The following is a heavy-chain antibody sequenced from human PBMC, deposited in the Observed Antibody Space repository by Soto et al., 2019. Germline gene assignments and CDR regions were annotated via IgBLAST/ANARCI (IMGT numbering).Heavy chain of an antibody. CDR2: MNPNSGST. CDR1: GYTFTSYD. J-gene: IGHJ3*02. V-gene: IGHV1-8*01. CDR3: AIILELHDAFDI. Sequence: ASVKVSCKASGYTFTSYDINWVRQATGQGLEWMGWMNPNSGSTGYAQKFQGRVTMTRNTSISTAYMELSSLRSEDTAVYYCAIILELHDAFDIWGQGTMVTVSS. D-gene: IGHD1-7*01.